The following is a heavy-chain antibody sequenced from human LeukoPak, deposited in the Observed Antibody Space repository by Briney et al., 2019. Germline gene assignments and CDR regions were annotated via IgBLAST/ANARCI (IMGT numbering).Heavy chain of an antibody. CDR3: AGVVLPTYYDFWSGYPYYFDY. J-gene: IGHJ4*02. CDR2: INPNSGGT. D-gene: IGHD3-3*01. CDR1: GYTFTGYY. V-gene: IGHV1-2*02. Sequence: ASVKVSCKASGYTFTGYYMHWVRQAPGQGLEWMGWINPNSGGTNYAQKFQGRVTMTRDTSISTAYMELSRLRSDDTAVYYCAGVVLPTYYDFWSGYPYYFDYWGQGTLVTVSS.